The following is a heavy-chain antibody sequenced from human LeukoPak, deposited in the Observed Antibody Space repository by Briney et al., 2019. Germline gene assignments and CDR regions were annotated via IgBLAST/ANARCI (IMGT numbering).Heavy chain of an antibody. J-gene: IGHJ6*03. CDR3: AKQDGSSAYYYYYMDV. CDR2: IRYDGSNK. CDR1: GFTFSSYG. V-gene: IGHV3-30*02. Sequence: GGSLRLSCAASGFTFSSYGMHWVRQAPGKGLEWVAFIRYDGSNKYYADSVKGRFTISRGNSKNTLYLQMNSLRAEDTAVYYCAKQDGSSAYYYYYMDVWGKGTTVTVSS. D-gene: IGHD6-6*01.